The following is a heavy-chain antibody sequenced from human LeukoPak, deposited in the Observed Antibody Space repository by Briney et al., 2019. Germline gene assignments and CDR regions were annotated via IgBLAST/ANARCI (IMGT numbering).Heavy chain of an antibody. D-gene: IGHD2-15*01. CDR1: GFTFSSYS. J-gene: IGHJ4*02. Sequence: GGSLRLSCAASGFTFSSYSMNWVRQAPGKGLEWVSYISSSSTICYADSVKGRFTISRDNAKNSLYLLVNRLRAEDTAVYYCARSLTSGYSRAYGYWGQGTLVTVSS. CDR3: ARSLTSGYSRAYGY. V-gene: IGHV3-48*01. CDR2: ISSSSTI.